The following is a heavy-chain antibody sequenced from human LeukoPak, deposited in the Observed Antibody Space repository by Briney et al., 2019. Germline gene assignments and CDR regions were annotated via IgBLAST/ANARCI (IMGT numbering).Heavy chain of an antibody. D-gene: IGHD2-2*02. J-gene: IGHJ3*02. Sequence: PETLSLTCTVSGGSISSSSYYWGWIRQPPGKGLEWIGSIYYSGSTYYNPSLKSRVTISVDTSKNQFSLKLSSVTAADTAVYYCARHDEYQLLYHAFDIWGQGTMVTVSS. CDR3: ARHDEYQLLYHAFDI. CDR1: GGSISSSSYY. CDR2: IYYSGST. V-gene: IGHV4-39*01.